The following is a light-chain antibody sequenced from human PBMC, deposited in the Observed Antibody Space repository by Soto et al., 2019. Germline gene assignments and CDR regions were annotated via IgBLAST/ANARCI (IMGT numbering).Light chain of an antibody. CDR3: GSYTSTSTQYV. Sequence: QSALTQPASVSGSPGQSIAISCTGTSSDVGGHKYVSWYQQHPGKAPKLMIYEVSNRPSGVSDRFSGSKSGNTASLAISGLQAEDEAEYYCGSYTSTSTQYVFGTGTKVTVL. V-gene: IGLV2-14*01. CDR1: SSDVGGHKY. CDR2: EVS. J-gene: IGLJ1*01.